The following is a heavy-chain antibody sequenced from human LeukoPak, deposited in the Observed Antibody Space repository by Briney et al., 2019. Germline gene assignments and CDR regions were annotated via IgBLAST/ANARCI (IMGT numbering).Heavy chain of an antibody. V-gene: IGHV3-23*01. D-gene: IGHD6-13*01. Sequence: PGGSLRLSCAAPGSTFSSTGMSWVRQAPGKGLEWVSGISGGNTFYADSVKGRFTISRDNSKSTLYLQMDSLRVEDTAIYYCARGTGAAAGPDRGIHWGQGTLVTVSS. CDR1: GSTFSSTG. CDR3: ARGTGAAAGPDRGIH. J-gene: IGHJ4*02. CDR2: ISGGNT.